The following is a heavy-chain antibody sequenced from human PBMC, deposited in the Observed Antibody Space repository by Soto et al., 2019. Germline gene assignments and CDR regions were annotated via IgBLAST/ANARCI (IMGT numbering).Heavy chain of an antibody. CDR1: GGSISSSSYY. D-gene: IGHD3-10*01. CDR3: ATVRGVISSGVDY. V-gene: IGHV4-39*01. CDR2: IYYSGST. J-gene: IGHJ4*02. Sequence: QLQLQESGPGLVKPSETLSLTCTVSGGSISSSSYYWGWIRQPPGKGLEWIGSIYYSGSTYYNPSLKSRVTISVDTSKNQFSLKLSSVTAADTAVYYCATVRGVISSGVDYWGQGTLVTVSS.